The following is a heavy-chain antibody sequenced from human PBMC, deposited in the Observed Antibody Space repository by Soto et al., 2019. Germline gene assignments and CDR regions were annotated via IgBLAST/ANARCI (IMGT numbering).Heavy chain of an antibody. D-gene: IGHD5-12*01. Sequence: XATLSLTCAVYGGSFSGYYWNWIRDRPGKGLEWMGEINHSVSTNYNPSLKSRVSISVGTSNNQFSLKLSSVTAADTAVYYCARGRGDGYNQDWYFDLWGRGTLVTVSS. CDR3: ARGRGDGYNQDWYFDL. CDR1: GGSFSGYY. J-gene: IGHJ2*01. CDR2: INHSVST. V-gene: IGHV4-34*01.